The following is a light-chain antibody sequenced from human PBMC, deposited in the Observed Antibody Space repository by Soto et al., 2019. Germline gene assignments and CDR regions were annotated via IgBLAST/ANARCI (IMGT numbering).Light chain of an antibody. CDR3: SSYTSSSTLYV. CDR1: SSDVGGYNY. V-gene: IGLV2-14*01. CDR2: DVS. J-gene: IGLJ1*01. Sequence: QSVLTQPASVSGSPGQSITISCTGTSSDVGGYNYVSWYQQHPVKAPKLMIYDVSNRPSGVSNRFSGSKSGNTASLTISGLQDEDEADYYCSSYTSSSTLYVFGTGTKVTVL.